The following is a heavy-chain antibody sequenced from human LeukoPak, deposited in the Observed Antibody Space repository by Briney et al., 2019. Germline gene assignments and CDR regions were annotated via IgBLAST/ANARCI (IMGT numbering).Heavy chain of an antibody. CDR1: GFTFSSYS. Sequence: PGGSLRLSCAASGFTFSSYSMNWVRQAPGKGLEWVSSISSSSSYIYYADSEKGRFTISRDNAKNSLYLQMNSLRVEDTATYYCAKVAHYYYGSESYYFFEHWGQGTPVTASS. D-gene: IGHD3-10*01. V-gene: IGHV3-21*01. CDR3: AKVAHYYYGSESYYFFEH. CDR2: ISSSSSYI. J-gene: IGHJ4*02.